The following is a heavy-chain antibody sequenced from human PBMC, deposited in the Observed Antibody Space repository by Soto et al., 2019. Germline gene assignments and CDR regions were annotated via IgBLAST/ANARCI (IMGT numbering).Heavy chain of an antibody. CDR3: AREGAAAGTQPQYYFDY. D-gene: IGHD6-13*01. V-gene: IGHV1-2*04. Sequence: ASVKVSCXASGYTFTGYFMHWLRQAPGQGLEWMGWINPNSGGTNYAQKFQGWVTMTRDTSISTAYMELSRLRSDDTAVYYCAREGAAAGTQPQYYFDYWGQGTLVTVSS. CDR2: INPNSGGT. CDR1: GYTFTGYF. J-gene: IGHJ4*02.